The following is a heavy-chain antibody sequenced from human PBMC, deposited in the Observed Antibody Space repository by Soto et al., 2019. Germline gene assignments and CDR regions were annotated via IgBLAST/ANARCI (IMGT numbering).Heavy chain of an antibody. CDR3: ANQPLEQQYYYYGMDV. CDR2: ISGSGGST. V-gene: IGHV3-23*01. J-gene: IGHJ6*02. D-gene: IGHD6-13*01. CDR1: GFTFSSYA. Sequence: PGGSLRLSCAASGFTFSSYAMSWVRQAPGKGLEWVSAISGSGGSTYYADSVKGRFTISRDNSKNTLYLQMNSLRAEDTAVYYCANQPLEQQYYYYGMDVWGQGTTVTVSS.